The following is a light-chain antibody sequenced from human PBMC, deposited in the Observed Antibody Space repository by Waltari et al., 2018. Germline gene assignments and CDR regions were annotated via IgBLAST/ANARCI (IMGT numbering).Light chain of an antibody. J-gene: IGLJ1*01. CDR1: SSDVGSYNL. CDR3: CSFAGSNTYV. CDR2: EGS. V-gene: IGLV2-23*01. Sequence: HSALTQPASVSGSPGQSITISCTGASSDVGSYNLVSWYQQYPGKAPKLIIYEGSKRPPGVSNRCSGSKSGNTCSLTISGLQVEDEADYYCCSFAGSNTYVLGTGTKVSVL.